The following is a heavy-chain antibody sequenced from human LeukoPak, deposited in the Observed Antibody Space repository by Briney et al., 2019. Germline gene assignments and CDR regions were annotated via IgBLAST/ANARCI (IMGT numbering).Heavy chain of an antibody. CDR3: ANTDYGDYYNWFDP. Sequence: PGGSLRLSCAASGFTFDDYGMSWVRQAPGKGLEWVSGINWNGGSTGCADSVKGRFTISRDNSKNTLYLQMNSLRAEDTAVYYCANTDYGDYYNWFDPWGQGTLVTVSS. D-gene: IGHD4-17*01. CDR2: INWNGGST. J-gene: IGHJ5*02. CDR1: GFTFDDYG. V-gene: IGHV3-20*04.